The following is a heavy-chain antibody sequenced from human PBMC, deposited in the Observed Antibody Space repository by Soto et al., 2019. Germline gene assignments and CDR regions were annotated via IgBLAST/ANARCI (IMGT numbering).Heavy chain of an antibody. CDR3: AKAGPGAGSYVDY. CDR2: IDGSGFSA. J-gene: IGHJ4*02. CDR1: GFTFSDYG. V-gene: IGHV3-23*01. Sequence: PGGSLRLSCAASGFTFSDYGMSWVRQAPGKGLEWVSTIDGSGFSAYYADSVKGRLTISRDNSKNTLYLQMNTLRAEDTAVYYCAKAGPGAGSYVDYWGQGTLVTVSS. D-gene: IGHD3-10*01.